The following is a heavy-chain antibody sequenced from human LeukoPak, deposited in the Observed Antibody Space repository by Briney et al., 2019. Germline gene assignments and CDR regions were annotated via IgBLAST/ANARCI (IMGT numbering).Heavy chain of an antibody. CDR2: INHSGST. Sequence: NSGGSLRLSCTASGFTVSSDYMSWVRQAPGKGLEWIGEINHSGSTNYNPSLKSRVTISVDTSKNQFSLKLSSVTAADTAVYYCARDFAFDIWGQGTMVTVSS. CDR3: ARDFAFDI. V-gene: IGHV4-34*01. CDR1: GFTVSSDY. J-gene: IGHJ3*02.